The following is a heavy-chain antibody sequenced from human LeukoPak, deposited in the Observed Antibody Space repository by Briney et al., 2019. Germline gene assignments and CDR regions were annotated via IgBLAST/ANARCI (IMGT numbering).Heavy chain of an antibody. CDR2: IYYSGST. J-gene: IGHJ4*02. CDR1: GGSISSYY. Sequence: NTSETLSLTCTVSGGSISSYYWSWIRQPPGKGLEWIGYIYYSGSTNYNPSLKSRVTISVDTSKNQFSLKLSSVTAADTAVYYCARSGGYSGYEPDYWGQGTLVTVSS. V-gene: IGHV4-59*08. CDR3: ARSGGYSGYEPDY. D-gene: IGHD5-12*01.